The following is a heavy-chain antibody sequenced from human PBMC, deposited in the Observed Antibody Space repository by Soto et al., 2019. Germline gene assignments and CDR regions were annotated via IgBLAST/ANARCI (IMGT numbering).Heavy chain of an antibody. CDR3: ARVGFWSGYYTPVDD. J-gene: IGHJ4*02. CDR1: GGSFSGYY. Sequence: SLTCAVYGGSFSGYYWSWIRQPPGKGLEWIGEINHSGSTNYNPSLKSRVTISVDTSKNQFSLKLSSVTAADTAVYYCARVGFWSGYYTPVDDWGQRTLVTVSS. D-gene: IGHD3-3*01. V-gene: IGHV4-34*01. CDR2: INHSGST.